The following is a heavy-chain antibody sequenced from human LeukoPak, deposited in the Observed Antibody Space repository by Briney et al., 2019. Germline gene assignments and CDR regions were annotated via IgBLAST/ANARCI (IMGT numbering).Heavy chain of an antibody. CDR2: ISSSSTYI. CDR1: GFTFDSCG. CDR3: ARAYCSSTRCSYYFDS. J-gene: IGHJ4*02. V-gene: IGHV3-21*01. D-gene: IGHD2-2*01. Sequence: GGSLRLSCAASGFTFDSCGMNWVRQAPGKGLEWFSSISSSSTYIYYADSVKGRFTISRDNAKNSLYLQMNSLRAEDTAVYYCARAYCSSTRCSYYFDSWGQGTLVTVSS.